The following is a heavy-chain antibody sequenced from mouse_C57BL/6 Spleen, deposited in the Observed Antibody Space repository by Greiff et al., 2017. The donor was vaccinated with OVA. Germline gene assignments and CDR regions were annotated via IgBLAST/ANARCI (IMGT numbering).Heavy chain of an antibody. J-gene: IGHJ4*01. Sequence: EVKLMESGGGLVQPGGSLSLSCAASGFTFTDYYMSWVRQPPGKALEWLGFISNKANGYTTEYSASVKGRFTISRDNSQSIRYLQMNALRAEDSATYYCARSNWDAMDYWGQGTSVTVSS. D-gene: IGHD4-1*01. V-gene: IGHV7-3*01. CDR3: ARSNWDAMDY. CDR1: GFTFTDYY. CDR2: ISNKANGYTT.